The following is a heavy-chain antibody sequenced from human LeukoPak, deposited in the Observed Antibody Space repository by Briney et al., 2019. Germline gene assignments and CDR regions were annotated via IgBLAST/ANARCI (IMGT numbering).Heavy chain of an antibody. J-gene: IGHJ1*01. CDR3: ARAYGGPKQYFQH. CDR1: GYTFAGDY. D-gene: IGHD4/OR15-4a*01. CDR2: INPNSGGT. V-gene: IGHV1-2*02. Sequence: ASVKVSCKASGYTFAGDYMHWVRQAPGQGLEWMGWINPNSGGTNYAQKFQGRVTMTRDSSISTAYMELSRLRSDDTAVYYCARAYGGPKQYFQHWGQGTLVTVSS.